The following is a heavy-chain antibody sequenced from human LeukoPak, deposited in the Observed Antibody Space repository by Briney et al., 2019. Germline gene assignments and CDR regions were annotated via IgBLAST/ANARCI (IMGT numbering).Heavy chain of an antibody. CDR3: ARDRIVGAEDDAFHF. D-gene: IGHD1-26*01. J-gene: IGHJ3*01. Sequence: SVKVSCKASGGTFSNYAVSWVRQAPGQGLEWMGGIIPIFGTSNYAQKFQGRVTMTADTSTSTAFMELRSLRSDDTAVYYCARDRIVGAEDDAFHFWGQGTMVTVSS. CDR1: GGTFSNYA. CDR2: IIPIFGTS. V-gene: IGHV1-69*06.